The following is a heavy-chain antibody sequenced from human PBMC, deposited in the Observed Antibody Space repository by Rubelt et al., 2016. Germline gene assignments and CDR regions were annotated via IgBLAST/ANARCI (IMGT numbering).Heavy chain of an antibody. Sequence: QVQLQQWGAGLLKPSETLSLTCGVYGGSFSGYYWSWMRQSPGKGLGWFGEINHRGCTNYKPSPKSRGTISIDTSKNQYSRKLSSVTAADTDVYYCARHLGFNYYNGMDVWGQGTTVTVSS. CDR1: GGSFSGYY. J-gene: IGHJ6*02. V-gene: IGHV4-34*01. CDR2: INHRGCT. CDR3: ARHLGFNYYNGMDV.